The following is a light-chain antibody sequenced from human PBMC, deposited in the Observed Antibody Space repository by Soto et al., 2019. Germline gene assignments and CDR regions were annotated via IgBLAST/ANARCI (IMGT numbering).Light chain of an antibody. V-gene: IGLV7-43*01. CDR2: STN. CDR1: TGAVTSGYY. Sequence: QAVVTQEPSLTVSPGGTVTLTCATSTGAVTSGYYPNWFQQKTGQAPRALIYSTNNKYSWTPARFSGSLLGGKIALTLSGVKPDDEAYYYSLLYYGGQLGVFGGGTKLTVL. J-gene: IGLJ2*01. CDR3: LLYYGGQLGV.